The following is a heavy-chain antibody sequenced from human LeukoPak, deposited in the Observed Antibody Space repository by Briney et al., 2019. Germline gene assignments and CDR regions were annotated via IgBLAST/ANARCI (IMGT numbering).Heavy chain of an antibody. CDR1: GGTFSSYA. V-gene: IGHV1-69*05. J-gene: IGHJ4*02. Sequence: SVKVSCKASGGTFSSYAISWVRQAPGQGLEWMGGINPIFGTANYAQKFQGRVTITTDESTSTAYMELSSLRSEDTAVYYCARGPITMIVDYYFDYWGQGTLVTVSS. CDR2: INPIFGTA. D-gene: IGHD3-22*01. CDR3: ARGPITMIVDYYFDY.